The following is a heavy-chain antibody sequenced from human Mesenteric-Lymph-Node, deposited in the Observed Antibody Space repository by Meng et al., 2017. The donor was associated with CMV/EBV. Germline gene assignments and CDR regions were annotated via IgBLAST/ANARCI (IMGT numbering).Heavy chain of an antibody. J-gene: IGHJ5*02. V-gene: IGHV1-2*02. Sequence: ASVKVSCKASGYTFTGYYIHWVRQAPGQGLEWMGWINPNSGGTNYAQKFQGRVTMTRDTSISTAYMELSRLRSDDTAVYYCARDPPNYNWFDPWGQGTLVTVSS. CDR2: INPNSGGT. CDR1: GYTFTGYY. D-gene: IGHD4/OR15-4a*01. CDR3: ARDPPNYNWFDP.